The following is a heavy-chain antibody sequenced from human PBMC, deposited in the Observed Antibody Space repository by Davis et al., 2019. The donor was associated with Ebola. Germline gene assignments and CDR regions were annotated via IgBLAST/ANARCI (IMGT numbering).Heavy chain of an antibody. CDR3: ARDIVVVVAAAGGADY. CDR2: INPSGGST. D-gene: IGHD2-15*01. CDR1: GYTFTSYY. V-gene: IGHV1-46*01. Sequence: ASVKVSCKASGYTFTSYYMHWVRQAPGQGLEWMGIINPSGGSTSYAQKFQGRVTMTRDTSISTAYMELSRLRSDDTAVYYCARDIVVVVAAAGGADYWGQGTLVTVSS. J-gene: IGHJ4*02.